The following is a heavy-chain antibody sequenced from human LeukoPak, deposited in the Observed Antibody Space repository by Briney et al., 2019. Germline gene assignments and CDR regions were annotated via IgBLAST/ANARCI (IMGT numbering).Heavy chain of an antibody. Sequence: TLSLTCTVSGGSISSGDYYWSWIRQPRGKGLEWIGYIYHSGTTYYNPSLKSRVTISVDRSKNQFSLKLSSVTAADTAVYYCARDRPYNWFDPWGQGTLVTVSS. CDR1: GGSISSGDYY. V-gene: IGHV4-30-2*01. J-gene: IGHJ5*02. CDR2: IYHSGTT. CDR3: ARDRPYNWFDP.